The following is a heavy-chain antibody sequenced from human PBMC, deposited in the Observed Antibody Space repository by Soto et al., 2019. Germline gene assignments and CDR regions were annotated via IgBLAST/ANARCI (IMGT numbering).Heavy chain of an antibody. CDR2: IYYSGST. J-gene: IGHJ6*02. V-gene: IGHV4-61*01. Sequence: ASETLSLTCTVSGGSVSSGSYYWSWIRQPPGKGLEWIAYIYYSGSTNYNPSLKSRVTISVDTSKNQFSLKLSSVTAADTAVYCWARHSRYCSSTSCYAAYCYGMDVWGQGTTVTVSS. CDR3: ARHSRYCSSTSCYAAYCYGMDV. D-gene: IGHD2-2*01. CDR1: GGSVSSGSYY.